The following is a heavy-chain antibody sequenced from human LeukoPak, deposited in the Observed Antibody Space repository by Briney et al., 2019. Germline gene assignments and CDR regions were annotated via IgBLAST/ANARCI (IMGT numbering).Heavy chain of an antibody. CDR1: GFTFSSYW. J-gene: IGHJ4*02. D-gene: IGHD3-9*01. V-gene: IGHV3-73*01. CDR2: IRSKANSYAT. CDR3: ARSRYFDWLPIYRYYFDY. Sequence: PGGSLRLSCAASGFTFSSYWMSWVRQAPGKGLEWVGRIRSKANSYATAYAASVKGRFTISRDDSKNTAYLQMNSLKTEDTAVYYYARSRYFDWLPIYRYYFDYWGQGTLVTVSS.